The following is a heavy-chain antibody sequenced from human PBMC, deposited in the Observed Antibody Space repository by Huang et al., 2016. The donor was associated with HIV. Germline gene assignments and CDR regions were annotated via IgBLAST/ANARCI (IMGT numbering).Heavy chain of an antibody. J-gene: IGHJ6*02. CDR2: INPDGDST. Sequence: QVQLVQSGAEVKKPGASVKVSCKTSGYTFTSDSIHWVRQAPGQGLEWMGSINPDGDSTSYAPKFQGRVTMTRDTSTSTVYMELSSLRSEDTAMYYCAREGQGYAMDVWGQGTTVTVSS. CDR1: GYTFTSDS. CDR3: AREGQGYAMDV. V-gene: IGHV1-46*01.